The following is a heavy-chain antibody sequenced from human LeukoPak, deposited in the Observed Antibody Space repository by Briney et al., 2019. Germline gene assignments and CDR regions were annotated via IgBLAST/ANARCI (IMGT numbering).Heavy chain of an antibody. J-gene: IGHJ4*02. CDR2: INHTGGT. Sequence: SETLSLTCAVYGGSSRVYYWSWIRQSPGKGLEWIGEINHTGGTAYNPALKSRVTMSVDTSKKQFSLSLRSVTAADTAIYYCASHDNADHLRHWGQGTLVTVSS. V-gene: IGHV4-34*01. D-gene: IGHD1-1*01. CDR1: GGSSRVYY. CDR3: ASHDNADHLRH.